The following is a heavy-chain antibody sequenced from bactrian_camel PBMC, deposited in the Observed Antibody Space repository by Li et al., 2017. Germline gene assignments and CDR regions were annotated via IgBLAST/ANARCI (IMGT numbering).Heavy chain of an antibody. V-gene: IGHV3S1*01. CDR3: ANDPLFQGGPY. Sequence: HVQLVESGGGSVQAGGSLKLSCTIIGFGYSRFCMAWFRQAPGKEREGVASIFTGDGTLTYADSVKGRFTISKDNAKNTLYLQMNSLKPEDTAMYYCANDPLFQGGPYWGQGTQVTVS. CDR2: IFTGDGTL. D-gene: IGHD3*01. CDR1: GFGYSRFC. J-gene: IGHJ4*01.